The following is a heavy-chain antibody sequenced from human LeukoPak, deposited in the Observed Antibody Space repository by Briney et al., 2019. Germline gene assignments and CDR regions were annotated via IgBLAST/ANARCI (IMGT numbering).Heavy chain of an antibody. CDR2: FSDNSGST. V-gene: IGHV3-23*01. D-gene: IGHD6-19*01. CDR3: AKVYTTGWSYFDY. J-gene: IGHJ4*02. Sequence: GGSLRLSCAASGVTFRTFAMSWVRQAPGKGLEWVSGFSDNSGSTYYADSVKGRFTISRDNSKDTLYLQMDGLRAEDTAIYYCAKVYTTGWSYFDYWGQGILVTVSS. CDR1: GVTFRTFA.